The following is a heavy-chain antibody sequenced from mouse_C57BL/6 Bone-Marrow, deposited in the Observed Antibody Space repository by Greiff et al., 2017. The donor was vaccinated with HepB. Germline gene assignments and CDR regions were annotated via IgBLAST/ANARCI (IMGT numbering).Heavy chain of an antibody. Sequence: EVKLMESEGGLVQPGSSMKLSCTASGFTFSDYYMAWVRQVPEKGLEWVANINYDGSSTYYLDSLKSRFIISRDNAKNILYLQMSSLKSEDTATYYCAREFGYDWYFDVWGTGTTVTVSS. J-gene: IGHJ1*03. CDR2: INYDGSST. CDR3: AREFGYDWYFDV. V-gene: IGHV5-16*01. D-gene: IGHD2-2*01. CDR1: GFTFSDYY.